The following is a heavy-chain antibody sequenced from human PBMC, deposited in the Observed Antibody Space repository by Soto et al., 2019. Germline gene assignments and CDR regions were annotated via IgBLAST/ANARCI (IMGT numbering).Heavy chain of an antibody. V-gene: IGHV3-23*01. J-gene: IGHJ4*02. D-gene: IGHD3-22*01. CDR1: GFTFSSYA. Sequence: PWGSLRLSCAASGFTFSSYAMSWVRQAPGKGLEWVSAISGSGGSTYYADSVKGRFTISRDNSKNTLYLQMNSLRAEDTAVYYCAKDRGYYYDSSGYRTPADYWGQGTLVTVSS. CDR2: ISGSGGST. CDR3: AKDRGYYYDSSGYRTPADY.